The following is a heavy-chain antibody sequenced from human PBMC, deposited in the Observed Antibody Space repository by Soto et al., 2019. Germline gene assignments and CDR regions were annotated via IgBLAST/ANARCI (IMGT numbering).Heavy chain of an antibody. CDR3: VKLRLELLYLDS. D-gene: IGHD1-7*01. J-gene: IGHJ4*02. CDR1: GFTFNRYG. V-gene: IGHV3-23*01. CDR2: ISGSGDST. Sequence: VQLSESGGGLVQPGGSLRLGCAASGFTFNRYGMSWVRQAPGKGLEWVSAISGSGDSTEYADSVKGRLTISRHSSNNTLYLQMNNLRADDTALYFCVKLRLELLYLDSWGLGALVIVSS.